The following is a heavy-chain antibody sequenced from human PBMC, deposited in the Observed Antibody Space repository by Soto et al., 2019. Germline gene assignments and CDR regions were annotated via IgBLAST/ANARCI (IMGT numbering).Heavy chain of an antibody. J-gene: IGHJ4*02. D-gene: IGHD5-18*01. CDR2: MTGSGDTT. CDR3: AKLDSYGSFDF. V-gene: IGHV3-23*01. Sequence: PGGSLRLSCRGSGFTFSDFAMNWVRQAPNKGLEWVSTMTGSGDTTYYAESVKGRFTISRDNSKNTLFLQMGSLRAEDTAVYYCAKLDSYGSFDFWGQGALVTVSS. CDR1: GFTFSDFA.